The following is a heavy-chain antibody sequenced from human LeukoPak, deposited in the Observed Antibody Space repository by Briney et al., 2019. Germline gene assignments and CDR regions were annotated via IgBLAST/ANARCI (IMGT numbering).Heavy chain of an antibody. CDR2: IYYSGST. Sequence: PSETLSLTCTVSGRSVNSKSYYWNWIRQPPGKGLEWIGYIYYSGSTNYNPSLKSRVTISVDTSKNQFSLKLSSVTAADTAVYYCARAAYSGSYHSDYWGQGTLVTVSS. V-gene: IGHV4-61*01. D-gene: IGHD1-26*01. J-gene: IGHJ4*02. CDR1: GRSVNSKSYY. CDR3: ARAAYSGSYHSDY.